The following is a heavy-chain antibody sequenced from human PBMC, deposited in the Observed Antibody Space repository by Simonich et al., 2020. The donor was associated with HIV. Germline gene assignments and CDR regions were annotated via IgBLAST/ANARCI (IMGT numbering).Heavy chain of an antibody. CDR1: GGSFSGYY. CDR2: INHSGST. Sequence: QVQLQQWGAGLLKPSETLSLTCAVYGGSFSGYYWSWIRQAPGKGLGWIGEINHSGSTNYNPSLKSRGTISVDTSKNQFSLKLSSVTAADTAVYYCARGFYQRLYYFDYWGQGTLVTVSS. D-gene: IGHD2-2*01. J-gene: IGHJ4*02. CDR3: ARGFYQRLYYFDY. V-gene: IGHV4-34*01.